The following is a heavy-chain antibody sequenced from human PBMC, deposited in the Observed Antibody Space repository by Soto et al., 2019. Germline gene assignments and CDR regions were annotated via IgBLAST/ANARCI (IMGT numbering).Heavy chain of an antibody. D-gene: IGHD2-15*01. Sequence: ASETLSLTCTVSGGSISSYYWSWIRQPPGKGLEWIGYIYYSGSTNYNPSLKSRVTISVDTSKNQFSLKLSSVTAADTAVYYCARGLKDIVVVVADPDYYYYMDVWGKGTTVT. CDR1: GGSISSYY. J-gene: IGHJ6*03. CDR2: IYYSGST. V-gene: IGHV4-59*01. CDR3: ARGLKDIVVVVADPDYYYYMDV.